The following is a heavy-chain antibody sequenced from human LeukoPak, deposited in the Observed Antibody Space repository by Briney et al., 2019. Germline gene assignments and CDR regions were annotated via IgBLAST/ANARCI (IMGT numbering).Heavy chain of an antibody. CDR1: GFTFSSYW. D-gene: IGHD3-10*01. CDR3: ARESGDYGSGSYTPSSFDY. Sequence: GGSLRLSCAASGFTFSSYWMSWVRQAPGEGLEWVANIKQDGSEKYYVDSVKGRFTISRDNAKNSLYLQMNSLRAEDTAVYYCARESGDYGSGSYTPSSFDYWGQGTLVTVSS. CDR2: IKQDGSEK. J-gene: IGHJ4*02. V-gene: IGHV3-7*01.